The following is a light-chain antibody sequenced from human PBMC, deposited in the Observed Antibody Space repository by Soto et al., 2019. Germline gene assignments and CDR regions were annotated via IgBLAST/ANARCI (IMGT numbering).Light chain of an antibody. V-gene: IGKV4-1*01. CDR2: WAS. CDR3: QQYDSIPYT. J-gene: IGKJ2*01. CDR1: QSVLDSSNDKKY. Sequence: DIVMTQSPEFLPVSLGERATIHCKSSQSVLDSSNDKKYLAWYQQKPGQPPKLLMYWASTRESGVPGRFTGSGSGTDFTLTISSLQAEDVAVYYCQQYDSIPYTFGQGTKLEI.